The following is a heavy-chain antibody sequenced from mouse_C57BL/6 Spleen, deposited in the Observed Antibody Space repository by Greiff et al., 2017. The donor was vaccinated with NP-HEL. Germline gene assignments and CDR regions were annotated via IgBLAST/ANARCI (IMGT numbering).Heavy chain of an antibody. D-gene: IGHD4-1*01. CDR2: INYDGSST. V-gene: IGHV5-16*01. Sequence: VQLKESEGGLVQPGSSMKLSCTASGFTFSDYYMAWVRQVPEKGLEWVANINYDGSSTYYLDSLKSRFIISRDNAKNILYLQMSSLKSEDTATYYCARVLTGTFDYWGQGTTLTVSS. J-gene: IGHJ2*01. CDR1: GFTFSDYY. CDR3: ARVLTGTFDY.